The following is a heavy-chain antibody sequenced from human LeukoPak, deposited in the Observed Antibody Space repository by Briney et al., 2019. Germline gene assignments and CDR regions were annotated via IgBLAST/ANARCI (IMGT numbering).Heavy chain of an antibody. Sequence: PGGSLRLPCVASGFRFRNYWMAWIRHAPGRGLEWVVNINEDGNEKYYLDSVRGRFIISRDNARNSLFLQMNSLRGEDTGVYYCVRVLVVGPAEYFQSWGQGTLVAVSS. CDR3: VRVLVVGPAEYFQS. D-gene: IGHD1-26*01. V-gene: IGHV3-7*01. CDR1: GFRFRNYW. CDR2: INEDGNEK. J-gene: IGHJ1*01.